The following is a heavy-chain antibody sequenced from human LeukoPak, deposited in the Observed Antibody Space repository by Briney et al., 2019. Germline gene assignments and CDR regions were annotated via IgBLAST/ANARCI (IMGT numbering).Heavy chain of an antibody. CDR3: AREGSYSSGWYSLFDY. CDR2: INHSGST. Sequence: PSETLSLTCAVYGRSFSGYYWSWIRQPPGKGLEWMGEINHSGSTNYNPSLKSRVTISVDTSKNQFSLKLSSVTAADTAVYYCAREGSYSSGWYSLFDYWGQGTLVTVSS. CDR1: GRSFSGYY. D-gene: IGHD6-19*01. J-gene: IGHJ4*02. V-gene: IGHV4-34*01.